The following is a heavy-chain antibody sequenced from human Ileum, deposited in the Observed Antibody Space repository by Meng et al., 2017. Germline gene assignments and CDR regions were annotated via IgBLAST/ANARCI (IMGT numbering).Heavy chain of an antibody. V-gene: IGHV4-30-4*01. Sequence: VQLQESGPGLVKSSQTLSLTCTVSGGSISSGDYSWSWIRQPPGKGLEWIGYIFDTGPPSYSPPLRSQLSISMDTSKNQFSLRLTSVSAADTAVYYCAASLDGNRFDPWGQGTLVTVSS. D-gene: IGHD1-26*01. J-gene: IGHJ5*02. CDR2: IFDTGPP. CDR3: AASLDGNRFDP. CDR1: GGSISSGDYS.